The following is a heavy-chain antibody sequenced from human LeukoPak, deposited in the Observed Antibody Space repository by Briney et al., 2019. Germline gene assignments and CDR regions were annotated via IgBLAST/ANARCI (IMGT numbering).Heavy chain of an antibody. V-gene: IGHV3-9*01. CDR2: ISWNSGSI. Sequence: GGSLRLSCAASGFTFDDYAMPWVRQAPGKGLEWVSGISWNSGSIGYADSVKGRFTISRDNAKNSLYLQMNSLRAEDTALYYCARAHTIFGWFDPWGQGTLVTVSS. D-gene: IGHD3-3*01. CDR1: GFTFDDYA. CDR3: ARAHTIFGWFDP. J-gene: IGHJ5*02.